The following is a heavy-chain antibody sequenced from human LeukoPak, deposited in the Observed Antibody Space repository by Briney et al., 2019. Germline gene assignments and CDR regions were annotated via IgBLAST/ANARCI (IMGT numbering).Heavy chain of an antibody. D-gene: IGHD6-19*01. Sequence: PGGSLRLSCAASGFTFSSYAMSWVRQAPGKGLEWVSAISGSGGSTYYADSVKGRFTISRDNSKDTLYLQMNSLRAEDTAVYYCAKDPPGIAVAPPDYWRQGTLVTVSP. J-gene: IGHJ4*02. CDR1: GFTFSSYA. V-gene: IGHV3-23*01. CDR2: ISGSGGST. CDR3: AKDPPGIAVAPPDY.